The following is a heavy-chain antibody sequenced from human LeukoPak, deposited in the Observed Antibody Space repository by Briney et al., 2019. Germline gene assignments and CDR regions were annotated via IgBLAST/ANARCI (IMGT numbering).Heavy chain of an antibody. Sequence: GGSLRLFCAAPGFTFSSYWMSWVRQAPGKGLEWVANIKRDGSEKYYVDSVKGRLTISRDNAENSLYLQMNSLRAEDTAVYYCARARDYGSGRANAFDIWGQGTMVTVSS. D-gene: IGHD3-10*01. CDR1: GFTFSSYW. CDR2: IKRDGSEK. J-gene: IGHJ3*02. V-gene: IGHV3-7*05. CDR3: ARARDYGSGRANAFDI.